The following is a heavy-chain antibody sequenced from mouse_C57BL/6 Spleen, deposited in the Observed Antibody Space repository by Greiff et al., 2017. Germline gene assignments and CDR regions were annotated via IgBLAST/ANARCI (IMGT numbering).Heavy chain of an antibody. CDR2: ISDGGSYT. CDR3: ARDQFITTVVATSNYAMDY. D-gene: IGHD1-1*01. V-gene: IGHV5-4*01. CDR1: GFTFSSYA. J-gene: IGHJ4*01. Sequence: EVQLVESGGGLVKPGGSLKLSCAASGFTFSSYAMSWVRQTPEQRLEWVATISDGGSYTYYPDNVKGRFTISKDNAKNNLYLQMSQLKSEDTAMYYCARDQFITTVVATSNYAMDYWGQGTSVTVSS.